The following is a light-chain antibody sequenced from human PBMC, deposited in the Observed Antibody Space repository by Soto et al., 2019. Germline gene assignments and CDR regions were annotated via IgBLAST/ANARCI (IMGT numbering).Light chain of an antibody. J-gene: IGKJ4*01. Sequence: EIVLTQSPGTLSLSPGERATLSCRASQTINKNYFAWYQQKPGQAPRPLMYSASSRATGIPDRFSGSGSGTDFTLTISRLEPEDSAVYYCQYYGRSPLTFGGGTKVDIK. CDR1: QTINKNY. V-gene: IGKV3-20*01. CDR2: SAS. CDR3: QYYGRSPLT.